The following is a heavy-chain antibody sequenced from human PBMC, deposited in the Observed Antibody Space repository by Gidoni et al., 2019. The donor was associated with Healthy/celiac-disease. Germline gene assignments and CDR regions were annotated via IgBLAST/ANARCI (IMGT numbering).Heavy chain of an antibody. D-gene: IGHD3-22*01. CDR2: IYPGDSDT. CDR1: GYSFTSYW. Sequence: EVQLVQSGAEVKKPGESLKISCKGSGYSFTSYWNGWVRQMPGKGLEWMGIIYPGDSDTRYSPSFQGQVTISADKSISTAYLQWSSLKASDTAMYYCARRSYYYDSSGYYYPFDYWGQGTLVTVSS. J-gene: IGHJ4*02. V-gene: IGHV5-51*03. CDR3: ARRSYYYDSSGYYYPFDY.